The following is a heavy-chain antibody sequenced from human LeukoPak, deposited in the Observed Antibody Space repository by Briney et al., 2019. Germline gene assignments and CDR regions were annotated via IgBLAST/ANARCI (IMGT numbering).Heavy chain of an antibody. CDR2: ISYDGSNK. V-gene: IGHV3-30*04. J-gene: IGHJ3*02. CDR3: ARDQSRAFDI. Sequence: PGRSLRLSCAASGFTFSSYAMHWVRQAPGKGLEWVAVISYDGSNKYYADSVKGRFTISRDNSKNTLYLQMNSLRAEDTAVYYCARDQSRAFDIWGQGTMVTVSS. CDR1: GFTFSSYA.